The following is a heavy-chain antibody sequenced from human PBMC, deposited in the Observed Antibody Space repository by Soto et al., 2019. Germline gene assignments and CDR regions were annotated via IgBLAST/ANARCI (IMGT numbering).Heavy chain of an antibody. CDR2: IWYDGSNK. D-gene: IGHD6-19*01. CDR1: GFTFSSYG. CDR3: ARDRGQWRQGMDV. V-gene: IGHV3-33*01. J-gene: IGHJ6*02. Sequence: QVQLVESGGGVVQPGRSLRLSCAASGFTFSSYGMHWVRQAPGKGLEWVAVIWYDGSNKYYADSVKGRFTISRDNSKNTLYLKMNSLRAEDTAVYYCARDRGQWRQGMDVWGQGTTVTVSS.